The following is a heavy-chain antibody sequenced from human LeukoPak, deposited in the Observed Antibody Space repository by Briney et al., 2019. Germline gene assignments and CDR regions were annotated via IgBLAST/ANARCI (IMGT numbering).Heavy chain of an antibody. CDR1: GGSLRSDRHN. CDR3: ARDLGGYPFFMDV. D-gene: IGHD2-15*01. Sequence: SETLSLTCSVSGGSLRSDRHNWAWVRQSADKGLEHIGSVDQTGSPYYNPPLKSRVTISVDTSNKQFSLNLTSVTAADTAVCYCARDLGGYPFFMDVWGKGITVSVSS. V-gene: IGHV4-39*07. J-gene: IGHJ6*03. CDR2: VDQTGSP.